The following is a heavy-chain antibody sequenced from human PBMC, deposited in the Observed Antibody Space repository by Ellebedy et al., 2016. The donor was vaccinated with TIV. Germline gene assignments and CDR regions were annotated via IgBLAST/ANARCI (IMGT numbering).Heavy chain of an antibody. CDR2: TKNKAEGYTT. CDR3: AKKVGTGLSLDY. D-gene: IGHD2/OR15-2a*01. CDR1: GFTFNDHD. Sequence: GESLKISCEASGFTFNDHDMDWVRQAPGTGLEWVGRTKNKAEGYTTQYAATVKGRFSISRDDSRNSLYPQMNSLKTEDTAVNYCAKKVGTGLSLDYWGQGMWVTVSS. J-gene: IGHJ4*02. V-gene: IGHV3-72*01.